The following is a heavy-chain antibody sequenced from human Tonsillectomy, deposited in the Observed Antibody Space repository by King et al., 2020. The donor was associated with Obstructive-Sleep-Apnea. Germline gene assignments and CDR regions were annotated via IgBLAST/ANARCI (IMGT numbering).Heavy chain of an antibody. Sequence: VQLVESGGGLVKPGGTLRLSCAASVFTFSDYYMNWIRQAPGKGLEWVSYIRSSSSTIYYADSVKGRFTISRDNARNSLHLQMNSLRAEDTAVYYCARNGLFYGMDVWGQGTTVTVSS. J-gene: IGHJ6*02. D-gene: IGHD3-16*01. CDR1: VFTFSDYY. V-gene: IGHV3-11*01. CDR2: IRSSSSTI. CDR3: ARNGLFYGMDV.